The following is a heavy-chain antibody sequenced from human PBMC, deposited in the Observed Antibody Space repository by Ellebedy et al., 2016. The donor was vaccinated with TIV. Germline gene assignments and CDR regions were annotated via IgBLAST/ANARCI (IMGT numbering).Heavy chain of an antibody. D-gene: IGHD4-17*01. CDR2: IYYSGST. CDR1: GGSISSYY. J-gene: IGHJ4*02. Sequence: MPSETLSLTCTVSGGSISSYYWSWIRQPPGKGLEWIGYIYYSGSTNYNPSLKSRVTISVDTSKNQFSLKLSSVTAADTAVYYCASVNDYGDLKWGQGTLVTVSS. V-gene: IGHV4-59*01. CDR3: ASVNDYGDLK.